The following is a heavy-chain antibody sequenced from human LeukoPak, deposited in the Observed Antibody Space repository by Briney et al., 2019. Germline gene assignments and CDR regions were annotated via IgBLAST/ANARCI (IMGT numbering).Heavy chain of an antibody. J-gene: IGHJ4*02. CDR3: ARHRRGYSYGYPSPPNY. D-gene: IGHD5-18*01. CDR2: IYYSGST. Sequence: SGPTLVNPTQTLTLTCTFSGFSLSTSGMCVSWIRQPPGKGLEWIGYIYYSGSTYYNPSLKSRVTISVDASKNQFSLKLSSVTAADTAVYYCARHRRGYSYGYPSPPNYWGQGTLVTVSS. CDR1: GFSLSTSGMC. V-gene: IGHV4-31*03.